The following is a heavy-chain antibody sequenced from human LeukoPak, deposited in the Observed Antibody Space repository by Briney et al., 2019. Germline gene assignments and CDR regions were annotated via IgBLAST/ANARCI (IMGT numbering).Heavy chain of an antibody. CDR2: ISPNNGNT. D-gene: IGHD1-1*01. Sequence: ASVKVSSKAFGYTFDTSSISWVRQAPGQRLEWMGWISPNNGNTHYAQGVQGRVTMTTDTSRSTAYMELRSLRSDDTAVYYCTRVRNSNNWWGAFDIWGQGTMVTVSS. CDR3: TRVRNSNNWWGAFDI. V-gene: IGHV1-18*01. CDR1: GYTFDTSS. J-gene: IGHJ3*02.